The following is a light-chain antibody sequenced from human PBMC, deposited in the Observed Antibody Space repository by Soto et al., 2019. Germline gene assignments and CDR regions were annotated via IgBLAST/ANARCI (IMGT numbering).Light chain of an antibody. V-gene: IGLV6-57*01. CDR1: SGNIASNY. CDR3: QSYYNNNHWV. J-gene: IGLJ3*02. Sequence: NFMLTQPHSVSESPGKTVTISCTRSSGNIASNYVQWYQQRPGSSPTIVIYEDNERPSGVPDRFSGSIDSSTNSASLTISGLKTEDEADYYCQSYYNNNHWVFGGGTKLTVL. CDR2: EDN.